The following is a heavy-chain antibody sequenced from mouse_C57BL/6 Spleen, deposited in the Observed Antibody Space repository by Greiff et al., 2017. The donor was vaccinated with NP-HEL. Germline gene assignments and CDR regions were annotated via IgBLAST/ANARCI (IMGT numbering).Heavy chain of an antibody. J-gene: IGHJ3*01. D-gene: IGHD2-4*01. CDR1: GYTFTSYW. V-gene: IGHV1-64*01. CDR3: ARLSPLYDYVPFAY. CDR2: IHPNSGST. Sequence: QVQLQQSGAELVKPGASVKLSCKASGYTFTSYWMHWVKQRPGQGLEWIGMIHPNSGSTNSNEKFKSKATLTVDKSSSTAYMQLSSLTSEDSAVYYCARLSPLYDYVPFAYWGQGTLVTVSA.